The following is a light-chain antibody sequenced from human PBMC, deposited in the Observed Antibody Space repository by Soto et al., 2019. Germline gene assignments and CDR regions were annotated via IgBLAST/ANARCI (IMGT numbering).Light chain of an antibody. J-gene: IGKJ1*01. CDR1: QSIVTY. CDR2: AAS. CDR3: QQSYSTPPWT. V-gene: IGKV1-39*01. Sequence: IQVTQSPSSLSASVGDRVTITCRASQSIVTYLNWYLQKPGKAPKLLIYAASNLQSGVPSRFSGSGSGTDFTLTISSLQPEDFATYFCQQSYSTPPWTFGQGTKVDIK.